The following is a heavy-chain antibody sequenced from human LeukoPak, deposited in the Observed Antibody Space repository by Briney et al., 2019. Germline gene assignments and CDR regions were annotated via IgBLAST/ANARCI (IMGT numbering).Heavy chain of an antibody. J-gene: IGHJ4*02. D-gene: IGHD3-16*02. Sequence: GGSLRLSCAASGFTVSSNYMSWVRQAPGKGLEWVSVIYSGGSTYYADSVKGRFTISRGNSKNTPYLQMNSLRAEDTAVYYCARVRVDVWGSYRQHFDYWGQGTLVTVSS. CDR1: GFTVSSNY. V-gene: IGHV3-53*01. CDR2: IYSGGST. CDR3: ARVRVDVWGSYRQHFDY.